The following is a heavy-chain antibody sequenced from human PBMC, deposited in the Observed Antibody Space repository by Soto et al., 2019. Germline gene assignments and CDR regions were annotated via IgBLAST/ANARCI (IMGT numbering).Heavy chain of an antibody. Sequence: PSETLSLTCAVYGGSFSGYYLSWIRQPPGKGLEWIGEINHSGSTNYNPSLKSRVTISVDTSKNQFSLKLSSVTAADTAVYYCARGPIGYLDYWGQGTLVTVSS. V-gene: IGHV4-34*01. CDR2: INHSGST. CDR1: GGSFSGYY. J-gene: IGHJ4*02. CDR3: ARGPIGYLDY. D-gene: IGHD3-10*01.